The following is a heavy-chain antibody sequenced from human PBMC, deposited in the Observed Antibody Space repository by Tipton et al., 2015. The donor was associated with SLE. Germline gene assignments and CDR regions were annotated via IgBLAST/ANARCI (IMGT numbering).Heavy chain of an antibody. CDR2: THLSGST. J-gene: IGHJ4*02. CDR1: GGSFSTNL. CDR3: ARGYSTSYYRFDY. Sequence: TLSLTCTVSGGSFSTNLWGWIRQPPGKGLEWIGYTHLSGSTNYNPSLKSRVTISLDTSKNQFSLNLSSVTAADTAVYYCARGYSTSYYRFDYWGQGTLVTVSS. D-gene: IGHD6-13*01. V-gene: IGHV4-59*01.